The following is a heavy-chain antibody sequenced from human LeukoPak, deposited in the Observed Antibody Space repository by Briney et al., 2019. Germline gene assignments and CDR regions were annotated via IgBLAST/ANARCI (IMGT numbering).Heavy chain of an antibody. CDR1: GFTVSSNY. D-gene: IGHD5-24*01. CDR3: ARMARVDPFDY. Sequence: PGGSLRLSCAASGFTVSSNYMSWVRQAPGKGLEWVSVIYSGGSTYYADSVKGRFTISRDSSKNTLYLQMNSLGAEDTAVYYCARMARVDPFDYWGQGTLVTVST. J-gene: IGHJ4*02. V-gene: IGHV3-53*01. CDR2: IYSGGST.